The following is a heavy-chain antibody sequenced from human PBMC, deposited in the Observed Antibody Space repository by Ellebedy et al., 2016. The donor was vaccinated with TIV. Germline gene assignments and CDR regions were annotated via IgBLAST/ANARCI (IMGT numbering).Heavy chain of an antibody. J-gene: IGHJ4*02. D-gene: IGHD5-12*01. V-gene: IGHV3-7*03. CDR1: GFTFTTYW. Sequence: GESLKISCAASGFTFTTYWMSWVRQAPGKGLEWVANMNQVGSAKYYVDSVKGRFTISRDNAQNSLYLHMNNLRAEDTAVYYCARDPNTAGDTGYGDYWGQGVVVTVST. CDR2: MNQVGSAK. CDR3: ARDPNTAGDTGYGDY.